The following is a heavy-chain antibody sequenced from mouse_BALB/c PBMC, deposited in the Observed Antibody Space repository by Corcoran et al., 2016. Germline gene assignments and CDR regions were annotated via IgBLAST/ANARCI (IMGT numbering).Heavy chain of an antibody. J-gene: IGHJ2*01. V-gene: IGHV1-18*01. CDR2: INPNNGCT. CDR1: GYTFTDYN. CDR3: ARRDYFGSSPSDY. Sequence: EVLLQQSGPELVKPGASVKIPCKASGYTFTDYNMDWVKQSHGKSLEWIGDINPNNGCTIYNQKFKGKATLTVDKTSSTAYMELRSLTSEDTAVYYCARRDYFGSSPSDYWGQGTTLTVSS. D-gene: IGHD1-1*01.